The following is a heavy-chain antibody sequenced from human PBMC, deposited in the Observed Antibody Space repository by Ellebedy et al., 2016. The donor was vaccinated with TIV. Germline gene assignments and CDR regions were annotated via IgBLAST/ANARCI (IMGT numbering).Heavy chain of an antibody. CDR2: IYYSGST. CDR3: ARAGNYGALPFDY. J-gene: IGHJ4*02. CDR1: GGSISSSSYY. D-gene: IGHD1-7*01. V-gene: IGHV4-39*07. Sequence: SETLSLTCTVSGGSISSSSYYWGWIRQPPGKGLEWIGSIYYSGSTYYNPSLKSRVTISVDTSKNQFSLKLSSVTAADTAVYYCARAGNYGALPFDYWGQGTLVTVSS.